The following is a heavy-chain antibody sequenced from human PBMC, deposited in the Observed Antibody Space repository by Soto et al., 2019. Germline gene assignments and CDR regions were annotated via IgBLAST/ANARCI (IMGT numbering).Heavy chain of an antibody. Sequence: ASVKVSCKASGYTLTSYDINWVRQATGQGLDWMGIINPSGATTHYAQKFQGRVTVTWDTSTSTVYMELSSLTSEDTAVYYCAREPSSSNYFDYWGQGTLVTVSS. CDR2: INPSGATT. J-gene: IGHJ4*02. D-gene: IGHD6-13*01. CDR1: GYTLTSYD. V-gene: IGHV1-46*03. CDR3: AREPSSSNYFDY.